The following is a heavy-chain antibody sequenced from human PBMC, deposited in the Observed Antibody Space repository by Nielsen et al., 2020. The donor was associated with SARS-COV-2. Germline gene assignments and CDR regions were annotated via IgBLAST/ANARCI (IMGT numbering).Heavy chain of an antibody. V-gene: IGHV3-53*01. J-gene: IGHJ4*02. D-gene: IGHD6-19*01. CDR1: GFTVSSNY. CDR3: ASEIAVAGLDY. CDR2: IYSGGST. Sequence: GESLKISCAASGFTVSSNYMSWVRQAPGKGLEWVSVIYSGGSTYCADSVKGRFTISRDNSKNTLYLQMNSLRAEDTAVYYCASEIAVAGLDYWGQGTLVTVSS.